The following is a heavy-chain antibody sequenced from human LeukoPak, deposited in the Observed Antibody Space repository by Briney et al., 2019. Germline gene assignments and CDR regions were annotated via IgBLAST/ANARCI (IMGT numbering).Heavy chain of an antibody. CDR1: GFSRSTSGVG. CDR2: IYWNDGQ. Sequence: SGPTLVHPTQALTLTFTFSGFSRSTSGVGVGWIRQPPVEALDWLALIYWNDGQRYSPSLKSRLTLTKHTSKNQVVLIVTDMDPVDTATYYCAHSKGYGSGDYFDFWGQGILVTVSS. CDR3: AHSKGYGSGDYFDF. V-gene: IGHV2-5*01. J-gene: IGHJ4*02. D-gene: IGHD3-10*01.